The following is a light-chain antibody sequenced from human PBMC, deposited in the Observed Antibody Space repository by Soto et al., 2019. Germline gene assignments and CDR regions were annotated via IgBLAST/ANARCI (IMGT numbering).Light chain of an antibody. Sequence: AIQLTQSPSSLSASVGDRVTITCRASQGIRNYLAWYQQKPGKAPNLLIFAASTLHAGVPSRFSGSGSETDFTLTISNLQPDDSATYYCLQDHDDSWTFGQGTKVDIK. CDR1: QGIRNY. CDR3: LQDHDDSWT. J-gene: IGKJ1*01. V-gene: IGKV1-6*01. CDR2: AAS.